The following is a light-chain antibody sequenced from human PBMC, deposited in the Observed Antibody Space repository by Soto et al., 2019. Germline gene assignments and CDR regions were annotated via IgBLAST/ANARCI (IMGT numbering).Light chain of an antibody. V-gene: IGKV3-20*01. CDR2: DAS. CDR3: QQYGGLWT. CDR1: QTVRNNY. Sequence: EFVLTQSPGTLSLSPGERATLSCRASQTVRNNYLAWYQQKPGQAPRLLIYDASSRATGIPDRFSGSGSGTDFTLTISRLEPDDFGVYFCQQYGGLWTFGQGTKVDI. J-gene: IGKJ1*01.